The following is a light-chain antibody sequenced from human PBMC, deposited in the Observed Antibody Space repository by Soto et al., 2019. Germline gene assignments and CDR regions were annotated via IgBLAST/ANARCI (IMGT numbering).Light chain of an antibody. CDR3: QQYITSPYP. Sequence: DIQMTQSPSSLSASVGDRVTITCRASQGINNYLAWFQQKPGKAPQSLIYAASTLESGVPSRFSGSASGTDFTLTIYSLQPEDFATYYCQQYITSPYPFGQGTQLEIK. V-gene: IGKV1-16*01. CDR2: AAS. CDR1: QGINNY. J-gene: IGKJ2*01.